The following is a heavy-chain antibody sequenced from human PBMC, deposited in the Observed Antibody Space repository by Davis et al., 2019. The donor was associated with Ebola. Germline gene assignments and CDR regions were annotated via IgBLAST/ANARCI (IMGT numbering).Heavy chain of an antibody. CDR2: IKYDGKEE. CDR1: GFLFSNYW. CDR3: ARGGMDV. V-gene: IGHV3-7*01. J-gene: IGHJ6*02. Sequence: PGGSLRLSCTASGFLFSNYWMNWVRQAPGKGLEWVANIKYDGKEESYLDSVKGRFSVSRDNAKRTVYLEMNNVRVEDTAVYYCARGGMDVWGQGTTVIVS.